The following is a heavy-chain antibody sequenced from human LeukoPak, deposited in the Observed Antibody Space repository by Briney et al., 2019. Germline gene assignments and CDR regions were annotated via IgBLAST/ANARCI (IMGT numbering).Heavy chain of an antibody. CDR1: GGSISSSSYY. V-gene: IGHV4-39*01. CDR2: IYYSGST. CDR3: ARFAPYDSSGAIDY. D-gene: IGHD3-22*01. Sequence: SSETLSLTCTVSGGSISSSSYYWGWIRQPPGKGLEWIGSIYYSGSTYYNPSLKSRVTISVDTYKNQFSLKLSSVTAADTAVYYCARFAPYDSSGAIDYWGQGTLVTVSS. J-gene: IGHJ4*02.